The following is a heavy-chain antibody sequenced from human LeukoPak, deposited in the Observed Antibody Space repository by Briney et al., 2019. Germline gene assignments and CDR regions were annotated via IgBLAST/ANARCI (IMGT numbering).Heavy chain of an antibody. CDR3: ARDAGGAWPFDY. J-gene: IGHJ4*02. Sequence: GSLRLSCVASGFTFNTFALSWVRQAPGKGLEWVSAIGSAGTTYYGDSVKGRFTISRDNSKNTLSLEMNSLRADDTATYYCARDAGGAWPFDYWGQGTRVIVSS. CDR1: GFTFNTFA. V-gene: IGHV3-23*01. D-gene: IGHD4-17*01. CDR2: IGSAGTT.